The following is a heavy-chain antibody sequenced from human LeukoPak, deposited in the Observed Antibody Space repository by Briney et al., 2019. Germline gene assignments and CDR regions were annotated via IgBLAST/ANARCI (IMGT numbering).Heavy chain of an antibody. D-gene: IGHD6-19*01. CDR1: GYTFTGYY. V-gene: IGHV1-2*02. J-gene: IGHJ4*02. CDR2: INPNSGGT. CDR3: ARAGPSYSSGRYFDY. Sequence: ASVKVSCKASGYTFTGYYMHWVRQAPGQGLEWMGWINPNSGGTNYAQKFQGRVTMTRDTSISTAYMELSRLRSDDTAVYYCARAGPSYSSGRYFDYWGQGTLVTVSS.